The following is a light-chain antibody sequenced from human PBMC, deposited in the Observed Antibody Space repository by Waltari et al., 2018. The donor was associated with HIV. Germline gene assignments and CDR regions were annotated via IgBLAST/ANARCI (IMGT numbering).Light chain of an antibody. CDR2: SYG. J-gene: IGLJ3*02. CDR1: SSHIGSTT. Sequence: QSVLNQSPSASRTPGQRDIISCSGSSSHIGSTTVTWYQQSPGTAPKLLIYSYGQRPSGVPERFSGSKSATSASLAISGLRSEDEADYYCATWDDSLNAWVFGGGTKLTVL. V-gene: IGLV1-44*01. CDR3: ATWDDSLNAWV.